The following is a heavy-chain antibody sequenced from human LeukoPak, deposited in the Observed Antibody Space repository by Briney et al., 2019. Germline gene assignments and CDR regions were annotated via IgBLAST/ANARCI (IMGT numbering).Heavy chain of an antibody. J-gene: IGHJ4*02. Sequence: GGSLRLSCAASGFTFSDYQMSWIRQAPGKGLEWVSYITSRSSYTYYADSVKGRFTISRDNSKNTLYLQMNSLRAEDTAVYYCAKDKSGSYDYWGQGALVTVSS. V-gene: IGHV3-11*05. D-gene: IGHD1-26*01. CDR2: ITSRSSYT. CDR1: GFTFSDYQ. CDR3: AKDKSGSYDY.